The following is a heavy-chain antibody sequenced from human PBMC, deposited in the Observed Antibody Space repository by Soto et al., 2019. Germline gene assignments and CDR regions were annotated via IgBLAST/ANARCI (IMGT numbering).Heavy chain of an antibody. CDR2: ISSSSSYI. D-gene: IGHD2-2*01. V-gene: IGHV3-21*01. Sequence: PGGSLRLSCAASGFTFSDYAMSWVRQAPGKGLEWVSSISSSSSYIYYADSVKGRFTISRDNAKNSLYLQMNSLRAEDTAVYYCASPTDCSSTSCYAADYYYGMDVWGQGTTVTVSS. CDR3: ASPTDCSSTSCYAADYYYGMDV. J-gene: IGHJ6*02. CDR1: GFTFSDYA.